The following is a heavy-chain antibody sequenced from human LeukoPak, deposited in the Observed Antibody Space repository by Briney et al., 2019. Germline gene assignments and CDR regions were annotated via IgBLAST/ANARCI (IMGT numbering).Heavy chain of an antibody. CDR3: ASGHSANDYCIHY. Sequence: GGSLRLSCAASGFSVSNNYMTWVRQAPGKGLEWVSFIYSAGSASYADSVKGRFSISRDNSKNTLYLQMNRLKAEDTAVYYCASGHSANDYCIHYWGQGTVVTVSS. V-gene: IGHV3-66*01. CDR1: GFSVSNNY. D-gene: IGHD5-12*01. J-gene: IGHJ4*02. CDR2: IYSAGSA.